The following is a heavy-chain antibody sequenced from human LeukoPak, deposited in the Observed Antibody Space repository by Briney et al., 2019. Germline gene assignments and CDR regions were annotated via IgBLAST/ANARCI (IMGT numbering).Heavy chain of an antibody. D-gene: IGHD6-13*01. J-gene: IGHJ4*02. V-gene: IGHV3-23*01. CDR1: GFAFSIYA. Sequence: GGSLRLSCAASGFAFSIYAMSSVRQAPGKGLEWVSAISGSGGSTYYADSVKGRFTISRDNSKNTLYLQMNSLRADDTAIYYCAKESGLSSSSLPDHWGQGTLVTVSS. CDR2: ISGSGGST. CDR3: AKESGLSSSSLPDH.